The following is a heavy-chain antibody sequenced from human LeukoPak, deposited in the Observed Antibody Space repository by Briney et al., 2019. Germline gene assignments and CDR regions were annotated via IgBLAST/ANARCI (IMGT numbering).Heavy chain of an antibody. CDR1: GYTFTSYY. D-gene: IGHD6-19*01. V-gene: IGHV1-46*01. Sequence: ASVKVSCKASGYTFTSYYMHWVRQAPGQGLEWRGIINPSGGSTSYAQKFQGRVTMTRDMSTSTVYMELSSLRSEDTAVYYCARDRGSGWSYYYYMDVWGKGTTVTVSS. CDR2: INPSGGST. CDR3: ARDRGSGWSYYYYMDV. J-gene: IGHJ6*03.